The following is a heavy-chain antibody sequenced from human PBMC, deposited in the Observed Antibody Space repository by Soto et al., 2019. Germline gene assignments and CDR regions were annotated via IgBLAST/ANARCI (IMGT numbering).Heavy chain of an antibody. CDR3: ARDSALGVVAAPAQSDY. J-gene: IGHJ4*02. D-gene: IGHD2-15*01. CDR1: GFTFSSYW. V-gene: IGHV3-7*01. CDR2: IKQDGSEK. Sequence: EVQLVESGGGLVQPGGSLRLSCAASGFTFSSYWMSWVRQAPGKGLEWVANIKQDGSEKYYVDSVKGRFTISRDNAKNSLYLQMNSLRAEDTAVYYCARDSALGVVAAPAQSDYWGQGTLVTVSS.